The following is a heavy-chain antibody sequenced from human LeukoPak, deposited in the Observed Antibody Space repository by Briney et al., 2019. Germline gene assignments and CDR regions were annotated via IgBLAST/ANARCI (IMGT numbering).Heavy chain of an antibody. D-gene: IGHD3-10*01. J-gene: IGHJ4*02. CDR3: AKLVLTESRRKNFDY. CDR1: GFTVSSNY. CDR2: IYSGGST. Sequence: GGSLRLSCAASGFTVSSNYMSWVRQAPGKGLEWVSVIYSGGSTYYADSVKGRFTISRDNSKNTLYLQMNSLRAEDTAVYYCAKLVLTESRRKNFDYWGQGTLVTVSS. V-gene: IGHV3-66*01.